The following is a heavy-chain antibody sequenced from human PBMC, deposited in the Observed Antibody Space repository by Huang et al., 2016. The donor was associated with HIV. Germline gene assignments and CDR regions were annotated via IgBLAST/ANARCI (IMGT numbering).Heavy chain of an antibody. CDR3: AKEGDTGAALGY. D-gene: IGHD2-8*02. J-gene: IGHJ4*02. CDR2: IYSGSTT. V-gene: IGHV3-53*01. Sequence: EVQLVESGGGLIQPGGSLRLSCAASGFTVSTNYTTWVRQAPGKGLVLVSLIYSGSTTYYAVSLKGRFTISRDESENTLYLHMTSLRAGDTAVYYCAKEGDTGAALGYWGQGTLVTVS. CDR1: GFTVSTNY.